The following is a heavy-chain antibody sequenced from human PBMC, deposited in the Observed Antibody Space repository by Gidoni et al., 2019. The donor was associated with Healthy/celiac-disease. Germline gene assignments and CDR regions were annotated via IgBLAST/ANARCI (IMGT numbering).Heavy chain of an antibody. V-gene: IGHV4-34*01. CDR1: GGSFSGSY. D-gene: IGHD3-16*02. CDR2: INHSGST. Sequence: QVQLQQWGAGLLTPSETLSLTCAVYGGSFSGSYWSWIRQPPGKGLEWIGEINHSGSTNYNPSLKSRVTISVDTSKNQSSLKLSSVTAADTAVYYCARGRVITFGGVIVHGARLDYWGQGTLVTVSS. CDR3: ARGRVITFGGVIVHGARLDY. J-gene: IGHJ4*02.